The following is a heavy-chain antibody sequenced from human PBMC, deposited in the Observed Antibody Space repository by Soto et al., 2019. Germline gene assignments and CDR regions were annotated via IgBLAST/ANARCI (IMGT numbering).Heavy chain of an antibody. Sequence: QVQLVESGGGLVKPGGSLRLFYAASGFTFSDYYMSWIRQAPGKGLEWVSYISSSGSTIYYADSVKGRFTISRDNAKNSLYLQMNSLRAEDTAVYYCALSRLDQWELLDYWGQGTLVTVSS. CDR3: ALSRLDQWELLDY. J-gene: IGHJ4*02. D-gene: IGHD1-26*01. V-gene: IGHV3-11*01. CDR2: ISSSGSTI. CDR1: GFTFSDYY.